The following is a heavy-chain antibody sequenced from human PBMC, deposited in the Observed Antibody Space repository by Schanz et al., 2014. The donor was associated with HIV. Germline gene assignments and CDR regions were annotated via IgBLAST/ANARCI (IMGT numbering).Heavy chain of an antibody. J-gene: IGHJ6*02. Sequence: EVQLVESGGDLVQPGRSLRLSCATSGFFLDDYAMHWVRQAPGKGLEWVSGISWNSGSIGYADSVKGRFTISRDNAKNSLYLQMNSLRVEDTAVYYCARVANWDYYGMDVWGRGTTVTVSS. V-gene: IGHV3-9*01. CDR2: ISWNSGSI. CDR1: GFFLDDYA. D-gene: IGHD3-16*01. CDR3: ARVANWDYYGMDV.